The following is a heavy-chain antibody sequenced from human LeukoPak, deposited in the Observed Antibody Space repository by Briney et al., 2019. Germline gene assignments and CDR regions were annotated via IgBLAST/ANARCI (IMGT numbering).Heavy chain of an antibody. Sequence: EASVKVSCKASGYTFTSYGISWVRQAPGQGLEWMGWISAYNGNTNYAQKLQGRVTMTTDTSTSTAYMELRSLRSNDTAVYYCAREKRRRYYDSSGYYYLGYWGQGTLVTVSS. CDR1: GYTFTSYG. V-gene: IGHV1-18*01. J-gene: IGHJ4*02. D-gene: IGHD3-22*01. CDR2: ISAYNGNT. CDR3: AREKRRRYYDSSGYYYLGY.